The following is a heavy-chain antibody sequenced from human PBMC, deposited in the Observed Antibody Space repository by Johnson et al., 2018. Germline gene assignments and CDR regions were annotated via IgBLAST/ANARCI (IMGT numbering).Heavy chain of an antibody. CDR3: AREDRPYDSSGPDAFDI. J-gene: IGHJ3*02. Sequence: QVQLVQSGAEVKKPGASVKVSCKTSGYTFTSYDINWVRQATGQGLEWMGWMNPNRGNKGYAQKFQGTVSMTRETSISPVYLELSSLRSEDTAVDYSAREDRPYDSSGPDAFDIWGQGTRVTVSS. V-gene: IGHV1-8*01. CDR1: GYTFTSYD. CDR2: MNPNRGNK. D-gene: IGHD3-22*01.